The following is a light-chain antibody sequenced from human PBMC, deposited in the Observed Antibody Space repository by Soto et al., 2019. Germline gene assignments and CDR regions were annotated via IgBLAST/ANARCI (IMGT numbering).Light chain of an antibody. V-gene: IGKV3-20*01. CDR1: QSVSSSY. J-gene: IGKJ3*01. CDR3: QHYGRSPPRFT. Sequence: EVVLTQSPGTLSLSPGERATLSCRASQSVSSSYLAWYQHKPGQAPRLLIYGASTRAPGIPDRFSGGGSGTDFTLTISTLEPEDFAVYYCQHYGRSPPRFTFGPGTKVDIK. CDR2: GAS.